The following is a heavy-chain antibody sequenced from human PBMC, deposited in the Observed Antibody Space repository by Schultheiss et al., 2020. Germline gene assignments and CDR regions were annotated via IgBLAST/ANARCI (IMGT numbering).Heavy chain of an antibody. CDR1: GFTFSSYA. Sequence: GGSLRLSCAASGFTFSSYAMSWVRQAPGKGLEWVSAISGSGGSTYYADSVKGRFTISRDNSKNTLYLQMNSLRAEDTAVYYCAKSKRAYYYGSGSLTFDYWGQGTLVTVSS. CDR3: AKSKRAYYYGSGSLTFDY. V-gene: IGHV3-23*01. J-gene: IGHJ4*02. CDR2: ISGSGGST. D-gene: IGHD3-10*01.